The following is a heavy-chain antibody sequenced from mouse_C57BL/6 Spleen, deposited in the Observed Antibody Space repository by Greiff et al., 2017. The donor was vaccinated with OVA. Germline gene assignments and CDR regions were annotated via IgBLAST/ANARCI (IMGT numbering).Heavy chain of an antibody. CDR3: SRLGELGPGY. CDR1: GFTFSSYG. Sequence: EVQLVESGGDLVKPGGSLKLSCAASGFTFSSYGMSWVRQTPDKRLEWVATISSGGSYTYYPDSVKGRFTISRDNAKNTLYLQMSSLKSEDTAMYYCSRLGELGPGYWGQGTTLTVSS. V-gene: IGHV5-6*01. D-gene: IGHD4-1*01. CDR2: ISSGGSYT. J-gene: IGHJ2*01.